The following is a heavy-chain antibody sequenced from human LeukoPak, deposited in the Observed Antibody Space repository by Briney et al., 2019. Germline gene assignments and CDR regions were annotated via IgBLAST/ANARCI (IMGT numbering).Heavy chain of an antibody. D-gene: IGHD6-19*01. CDR3: ARVPGSGWTFFDY. J-gene: IGHJ4*02. Sequence: SQTLSLTCTVSGGSISSGDYSWSWIRQPPGKGLEWIGYIYYSGSTYYNPSLKSRVTISVDTSKNQFSLKLSSVTAADTAVYYCARVPGSGWTFFDYWGQGTLVTVSS. V-gene: IGHV4-30-4*01. CDR1: GGSISSGDYS. CDR2: IYYSGST.